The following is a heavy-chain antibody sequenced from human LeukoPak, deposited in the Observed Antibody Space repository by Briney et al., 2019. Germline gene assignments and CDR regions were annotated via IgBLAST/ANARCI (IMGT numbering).Heavy chain of an antibody. J-gene: IGHJ6*04. CDR3: AELGITMIGGV. CDR1: GFTFSSYT. D-gene: IGHD3-10*02. Sequence: GGSLRLSCAASGFTFSSYTMHWVRQAPGQGLEGVSYISSSGSTIYYADSVKGRFTISRDNAKNSLYLQMNSLRAEDTAVYYCAELGITMIGGVWGKGTTVTISS. V-gene: IGHV3-48*04. CDR2: ISSSGSTI.